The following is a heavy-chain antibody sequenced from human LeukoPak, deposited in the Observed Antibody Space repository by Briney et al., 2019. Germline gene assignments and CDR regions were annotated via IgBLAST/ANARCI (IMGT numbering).Heavy chain of an antibody. D-gene: IGHD3/OR15-3a*01. CDR1: GYTFTGYY. Sequence: GASVKVSCKASGYTFTGYYMHWVRQAPGQGLEWMGWINPNSGGTNYAQKFQGRVTMTRDTSISTAYMELSRLRSDDTAVYYCARDSDWEVNWFDPWGQGTLVTVSS. CDR3: ARDSDWEVNWFDP. V-gene: IGHV1-2*02. J-gene: IGHJ5*02. CDR2: INPNSGGT.